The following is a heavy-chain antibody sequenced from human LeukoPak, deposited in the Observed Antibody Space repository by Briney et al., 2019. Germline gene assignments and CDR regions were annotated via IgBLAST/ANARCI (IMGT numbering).Heavy chain of an antibody. Sequence: VASVKVSCKASGGSFSSYAISWVRQAPGQGLEWMGRIIPILGIANYAQKFQGRVTITADKSTSTAYMELSSLRSEDTAVYYCARDALYYGSGSYYNDFDYWGQGTLVTVSS. CDR3: ARDALYYGSGSYYNDFDY. CDR2: IIPILGIA. CDR1: GGSFSSYA. J-gene: IGHJ4*02. D-gene: IGHD3-10*01. V-gene: IGHV1-69*04.